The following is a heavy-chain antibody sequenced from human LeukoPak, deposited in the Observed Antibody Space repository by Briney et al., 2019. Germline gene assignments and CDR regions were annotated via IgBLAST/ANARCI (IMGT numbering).Heavy chain of an antibody. Sequence: SVKVSCKASGCTFSSYAISWVRQAPGQGLEWMGGIIPIFGTSNYAQKFQGRVTITTDESTSTAYMELSSLRSEDTAVYYCAKTGYSSCWWPPSGYYYYYMDVWGKGTMVTVSS. D-gene: IGHD6-13*01. CDR2: IIPIFGTS. V-gene: IGHV1-69*05. J-gene: IGHJ6*03. CDR1: GCTFSSYA. CDR3: AKTGYSSCWWPPSGYYYYYMDV.